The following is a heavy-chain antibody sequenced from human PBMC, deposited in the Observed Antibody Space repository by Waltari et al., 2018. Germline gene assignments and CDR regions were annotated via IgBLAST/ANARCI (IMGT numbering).Heavy chain of an antibody. CDR1: TGSISTSNFY. J-gene: IGHJ3*02. CDR2: IYYTGLT. V-gene: IGHV4-39*07. CDR3: ARVLNSADAFDM. D-gene: IGHD1-1*01. Sequence: QLQLQESGPRLVKPSETLSLTCTVSTGSISTSNFYWGRIRQPPGKGLEWIGSIYYTGLTYYNPSLKSRVTVSVDTSENQFSLNLSSVTAADSAVYYCARVLNSADAFDMWGQGTMVTVSS.